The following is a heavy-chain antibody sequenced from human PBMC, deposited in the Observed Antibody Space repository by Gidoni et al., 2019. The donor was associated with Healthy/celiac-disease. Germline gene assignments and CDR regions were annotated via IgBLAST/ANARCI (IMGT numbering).Heavy chain of an antibody. D-gene: IGHD6-13*01. V-gene: IGHV3-30*18. CDR2: ISYDGSNK. CDR1: GFTFSSYG. J-gene: IGHJ3*01. CDR3: AKDFPSDSSSWPAFDL. Sequence: QVQLVESGGGVVQPGRSLRLSCAASGFTFSSYGMHWVRQAPGKGLVWVAVISYDGSNKYYADSVKGRFTISRDNSKNTLYLQMNSLRAKDTAVYYCAKDFPSDSSSWPAFDLWGQGTMVTVSS.